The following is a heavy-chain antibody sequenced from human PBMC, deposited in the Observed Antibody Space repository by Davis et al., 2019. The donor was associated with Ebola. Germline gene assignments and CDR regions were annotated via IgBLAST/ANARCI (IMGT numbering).Heavy chain of an antibody. CDR1: GIPFNRAW. CDR3: TRIQGGYYFGMDV. V-gene: IGHV3-15*01. D-gene: IGHD5-18*01. J-gene: IGHJ6*02. Sequence: GESLKISCAASGIPFNRAWMSWVRQAPGKGLEWLGRITSKADYGTTDYAAPVTGRFTISRDDSKNTLYLQMDSLKTEDTAVYYCTRIQGGYYFGMDVWGQGTTVTVSS. CDR2: ITSKADYGTT.